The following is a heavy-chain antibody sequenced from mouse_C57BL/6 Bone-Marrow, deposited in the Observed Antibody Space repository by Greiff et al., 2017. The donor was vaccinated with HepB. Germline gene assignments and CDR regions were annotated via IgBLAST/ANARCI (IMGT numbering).Heavy chain of an antibody. Sequence: EVKLQESGAELVRPGASVKLSCTASGFNIKDDYMHWVKQSPEQGLEWIGWIDPENGDTEYASKFQGKATITADTSSNTAYLPLSSLTSEDTAVYYCTTNYYGSSIFDYWGQGTTLTVSS. CDR3: TTNYYGSSIFDY. J-gene: IGHJ2*01. CDR2: IDPENGDT. CDR1: GFNIKDDY. D-gene: IGHD1-1*01. V-gene: IGHV14-4*01.